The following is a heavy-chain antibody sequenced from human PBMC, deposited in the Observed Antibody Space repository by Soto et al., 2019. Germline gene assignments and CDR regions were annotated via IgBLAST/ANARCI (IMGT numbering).Heavy chain of an antibody. V-gene: IGHV3-23*01. CDR2: ISGSGGSI. CDR1: GFTFSTYA. CDR3: VKGYWKGGV. J-gene: IGHJ6*02. Sequence: EVQLLESGGGLVQPGGSLRLSCAASGFTFSTYAMNWVRQAPGNGLEWVSAISGSGGSIHYADSVKGRFTISRDNSKSTLYLQMNSLRDEDTAVYHCVKGYWKGGVWGQGTMVTVSS. D-gene: IGHD1-1*01.